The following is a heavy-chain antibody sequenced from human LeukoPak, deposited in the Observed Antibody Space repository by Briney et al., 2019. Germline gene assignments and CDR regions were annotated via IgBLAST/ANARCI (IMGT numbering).Heavy chain of an antibody. V-gene: IGHV3-74*01. Sequence: GGSLRLSCAASGFTFSSHWMHWVRQASGKGLVWVSRINSDGSITTYADSVKGRVTISRDNAKNTLYLQMNSLRAEDTAVYYCARAFTAGDDYWGQGTLVTVSS. CDR3: ARAFTAGDDY. D-gene: IGHD1-14*01. CDR1: GFTFSSHW. CDR2: INSDGSIT. J-gene: IGHJ4*02.